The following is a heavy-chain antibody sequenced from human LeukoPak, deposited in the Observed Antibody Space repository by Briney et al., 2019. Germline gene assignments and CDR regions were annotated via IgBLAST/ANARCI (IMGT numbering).Heavy chain of an antibody. CDR1: GGSISSGGYY. CDR2: IYYSGST. CDR3: ARRGSSSSWGYLDY. V-gene: IGHV4-31*03. Sequence: SETLSLTCTVSGGSISSGGYYWSWLRQHPGRGGEWLGYIYYSGSTYYNPSLKRRVTISVNTSKNQFSLKLTSVTAADTAVYYCARRGSSSSWGYLDYWGQGTLVTVSS. J-gene: IGHJ4*02. D-gene: IGHD6-13*01.